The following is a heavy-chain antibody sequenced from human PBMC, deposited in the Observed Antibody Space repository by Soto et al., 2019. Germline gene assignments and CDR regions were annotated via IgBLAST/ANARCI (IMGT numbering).Heavy chain of an antibody. D-gene: IGHD2-21*01. J-gene: IGHJ3*02. CDR2: ISGTGTFI. V-gene: IGHV3-21*06. CDR3: ARGSVIDTGEALDI. Sequence: EVQLVESGGGLVKPGGSLRLSCAASGFTFSRHSMNWVRQAPGKGLEWVSCISGTGTFIYYSDSVKGRFTISRDDAKSSLYLQMNSLTAEDTAVYYCARGSVIDTGEALDIWGPGTMVTVS. CDR1: GFTFSRHS.